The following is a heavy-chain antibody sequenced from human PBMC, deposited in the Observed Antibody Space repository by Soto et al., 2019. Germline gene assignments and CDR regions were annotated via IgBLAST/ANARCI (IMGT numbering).Heavy chain of an antibody. Sequence: ASVKVSCKAPADTFTSYYIHWVRQAPGHGLEWMGIINPNGGSTRFAQTFQGRVTMTRDTSTSTVYMELSSLRSEDTAVYYCARDHSSTQIYYYGMDVWGQGTTVTVSS. CDR1: ADTFTSYY. J-gene: IGHJ6*02. D-gene: IGHD2-2*01. CDR3: ARDHSSTQIYYYGMDV. V-gene: IGHV1-46*01. CDR2: INPNGGST.